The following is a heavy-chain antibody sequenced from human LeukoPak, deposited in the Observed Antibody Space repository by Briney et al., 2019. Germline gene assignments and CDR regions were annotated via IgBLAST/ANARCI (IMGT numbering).Heavy chain of an antibody. J-gene: IGHJ4*02. Sequence: QTGGSLRLSCAASGFTFSNSWMHWVSHVPGKGMLWVSRMNSDGSITNYADSVKGGFTISRDNASNTLYLQIHTLTVEETAVYYCARAGSFRFDYWGQGTLVTVSS. V-gene: IGHV3-74*01. CDR1: GFTFSNSW. CDR3: ARAGSFRFDY. D-gene: IGHD1-14*01. CDR2: MNSDGSIT.